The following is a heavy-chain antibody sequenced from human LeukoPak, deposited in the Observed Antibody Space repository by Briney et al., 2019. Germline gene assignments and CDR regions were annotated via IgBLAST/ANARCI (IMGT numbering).Heavy chain of an antibody. D-gene: IGHD2-8*02. Sequence: SETMSLTCTVSGGSISTYYWSWIRQPPGKGLEWIGYIYYSRNTNYNPSLKSRVTISIDTSKNQFSLKLSSVTAADTAVYYCVYGWEFFDPWGQGTLVTVSS. CDR1: GGSISTYY. CDR2: IYYSRNT. CDR3: VYGWEFFDP. J-gene: IGHJ5*02. V-gene: IGHV4-59*08.